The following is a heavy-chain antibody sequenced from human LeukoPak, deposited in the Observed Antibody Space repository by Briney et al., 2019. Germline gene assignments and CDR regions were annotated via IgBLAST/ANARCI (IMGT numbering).Heavy chain of an antibody. V-gene: IGHV3-7*03. CDR2: IKQDGSEK. CDR3: ARAYSSGWYASDYFDY. J-gene: IGHJ4*02. CDR1: EFTFSSYW. D-gene: IGHD6-19*01. Sequence: PGGSLRLSCAASEFTFSSYWMSWVRQAPGKGLEWVANIKQDGSEKYYVDSVKGRFTISRDNAKNSLYLQMNSLRAEDTAVYYCARAYSSGWYASDYFDYWGQGTLVTVSS.